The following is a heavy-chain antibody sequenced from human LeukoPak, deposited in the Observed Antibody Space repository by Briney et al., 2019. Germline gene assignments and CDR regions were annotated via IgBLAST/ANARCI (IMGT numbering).Heavy chain of an antibody. J-gene: IGHJ4*02. Sequence: PGRSLRLSCLASGFSFKAYTMHWVRQAPGKGPEWLAYISFDGRNELYTSSVKGRFTISRDNSKNTLYLQMNSLRAEDTALYYCVRSAVTVTLFDHWGQGTLVIVSS. D-gene: IGHD4-17*01. V-gene: IGHV3-30*04. CDR2: ISFDGRNE. CDR1: GFSFKAYT. CDR3: VRSAVTVTLFDH.